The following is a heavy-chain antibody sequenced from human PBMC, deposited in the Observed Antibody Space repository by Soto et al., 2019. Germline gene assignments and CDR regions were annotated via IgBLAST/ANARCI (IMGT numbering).Heavy chain of an antibody. Sequence: PSETLSLTCAVYGGSFIGYYWSWIRQPPGKGLEWIGEINYSGNTNYNPSLKSRVSISVDTSKNQLFLNMSPVTAADTAMYYCARHHVRGRTIVGAAEYWGQGTLVTVSS. CDR3: ARHHVRGRTIVGAAEY. CDR1: GGSFIGYY. CDR2: INYSGNT. V-gene: IGHV4-34*01. J-gene: IGHJ4*02. D-gene: IGHD1-26*01.